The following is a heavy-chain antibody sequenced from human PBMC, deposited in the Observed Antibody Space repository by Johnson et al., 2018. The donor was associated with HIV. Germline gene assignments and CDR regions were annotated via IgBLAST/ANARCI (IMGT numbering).Heavy chain of an antibody. CDR1: GFTFSNAW. J-gene: IGHJ3*02. Sequence: MQLVESGGGLVEPGGSLRLSCAASGFTFSNAWMSWVRQAPGKGLEWVGRIKSKTDGGTTDYAAPVTGRFTISRHDSKNMLYLQMNSLKTEDTAVYYCTTYPWWNGYHAFDIWGQGTMVTVSS. CDR3: TTYPWWNGYHAFDI. D-gene: IGHD1-1*01. V-gene: IGHV3-15*01. CDR2: IKSKTDGGTT.